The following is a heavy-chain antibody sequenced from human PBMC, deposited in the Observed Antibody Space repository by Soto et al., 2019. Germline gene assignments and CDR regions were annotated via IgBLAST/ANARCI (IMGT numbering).Heavy chain of an antibody. V-gene: IGHV3-9*01. D-gene: IGHD4-17*01. CDR3: AKDAYGDYGAHWDYFQH. Sequence: GGSLRLSCAASGFTFDDYAMHWVRQAPGKGLEWVSGISWNSGSIGYADSVKGRFTISRDNAKNSLYLQMNSLKAEDTALYYCAKDAYGDYGAHWDYFQHWGQGTLVTVSS. CDR2: ISWNSGSI. J-gene: IGHJ1*01. CDR1: GFTFDDYA.